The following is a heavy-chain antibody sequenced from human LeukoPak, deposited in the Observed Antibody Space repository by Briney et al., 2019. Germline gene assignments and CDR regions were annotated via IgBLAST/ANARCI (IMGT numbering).Heavy chain of an antibody. D-gene: IGHD3-22*01. J-gene: IGHJ3*02. CDR3: AKGIVGVIIGNAFDI. CDR1: GFTFSSYA. V-gene: IGHV3-23*01. Sequence: GGSLRLSCAASGFTFSSYAMSWVRQAPGKGLEWVSAISGSGTNTYYADSVKGRFTISRDNSKNSLYLQMNSLRAEDTAVYYCAKGIVGVIIGNAFDIWGQGTMVTVSS. CDR2: ISGSGTNT.